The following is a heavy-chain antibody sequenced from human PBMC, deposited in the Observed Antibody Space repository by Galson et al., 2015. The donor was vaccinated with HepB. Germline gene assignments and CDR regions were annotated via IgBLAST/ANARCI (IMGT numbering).Heavy chain of an antibody. D-gene: IGHD3-22*01. CDR1: GFTFSRHS. J-gene: IGHJ3*02. CDR2: ISSSSRTI. CDR3: ARDLIVRTYDYDSSDPLDGFDI. V-gene: IGHV3-48*02. Sequence: SLRLSCAASGFTFSRHSMNWVRQAPGKGLEWISYISSSSRTIYYADSVKGRFTISRDNAKNSLYLQMNSLRDEDTAVYYCARDLIVRTYDYDSSDPLDGFDIWGQGAVVTVSS.